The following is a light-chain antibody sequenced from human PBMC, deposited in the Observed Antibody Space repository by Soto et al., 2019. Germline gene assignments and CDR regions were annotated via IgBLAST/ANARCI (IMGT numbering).Light chain of an antibody. CDR3: QQSYSTPHT. Sequence: DIQMTQSPSSLSASVGDRVTITCRASQSISSYLNWYQQKPGQAPKLLIYAASSLQSGVPSRFSGSGSGTDFTLTISRLQPEDFATYYCQQSYSTPHTVGQGTKLEIK. J-gene: IGKJ2*01. CDR1: QSISSY. CDR2: AAS. V-gene: IGKV1-39*01.